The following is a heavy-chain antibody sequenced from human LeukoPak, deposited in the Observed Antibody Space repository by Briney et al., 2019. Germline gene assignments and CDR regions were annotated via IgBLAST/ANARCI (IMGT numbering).Heavy chain of an antibody. CDR3: ARDYYDSSGYLDL. D-gene: IGHD3-22*01. CDR1: GYTFTSYD. CDR2: MNPNSGNT. V-gene: IGHV1-8*01. J-gene: IGHJ2*01. Sequence: ASVKVSCKASGYTFTSYDINWVRQATGQGLEWMGWMNPNSGNTGYAQKFQGRVTMTRNTSISTAYMELRSLRSDDTAVYYCARDYYDSSGYLDLWGRGTLVTVSS.